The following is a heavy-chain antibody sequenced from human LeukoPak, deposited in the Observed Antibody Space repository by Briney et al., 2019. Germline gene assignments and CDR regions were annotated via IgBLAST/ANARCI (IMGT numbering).Heavy chain of an antibody. CDR2: IYYSGST. J-gene: IGHJ4*02. CDR1: GGSFSSGSYY. D-gene: IGHD1/OR15-1a*01. CDR3: ASGRREQPFAFDY. Sequence: PSETLSLTCTVSGGSFSSGSYYWSWIRQPPGKGLEWIGYIYYSGSTNYNPSLKSRVTISVDTSKNQFSLKLSSVTAADTAVYYCASGRREQPFAFDYWGQGTLVTVSS. V-gene: IGHV4-61*01.